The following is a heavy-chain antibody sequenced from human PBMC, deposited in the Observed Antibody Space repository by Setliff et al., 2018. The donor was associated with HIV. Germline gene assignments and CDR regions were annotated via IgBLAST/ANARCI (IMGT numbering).Heavy chain of an antibody. V-gene: IGHV3-23*03. Sequence: LSLSCAASGFNFGVYAMSWVRQAPGKGLECVSGLAGDGTFIFYADSVKGRFTISRDNPRNTVYLQMTGLRLDDTAVYYCARDSAAWVTELGILGYWGQGTLVTVSS. J-gene: IGHJ4*02. D-gene: IGHD3-3*01. CDR3: ARDSAAWVTELGILGY. CDR1: GFNFGVYA. CDR2: LAGDGTFI.